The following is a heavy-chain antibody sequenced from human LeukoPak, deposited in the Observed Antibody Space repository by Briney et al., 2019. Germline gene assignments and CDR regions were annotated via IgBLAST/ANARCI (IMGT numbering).Heavy chain of an antibody. Sequence: GGSLRLSCAASGFTFGTDGMHWVRQAPGKGLEWVANIWSDGSNKNYADSVKGRFTISRDNSKNTLFLQMNSLRAEDTAVYYCAKADPLYYYDSSGPLAYWGQGTLVTVSS. CDR3: AKADPLYYYDSSGPLAY. J-gene: IGHJ4*02. CDR1: GFTFGTDG. V-gene: IGHV3-33*06. CDR2: IWSDGSNK. D-gene: IGHD3-22*01.